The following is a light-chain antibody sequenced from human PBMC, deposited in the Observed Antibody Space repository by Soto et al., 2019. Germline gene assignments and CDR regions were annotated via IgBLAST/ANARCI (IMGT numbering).Light chain of an antibody. CDR1: SSDVGSYNL. Sequence: QSALTQTASVSGSPGQSITISCTGTSSDVGSYNLVSWYQHHPGKAPKLMFFEGSKRPSGVSNRFSGSNSGNTASLTISGLQAEDEADYYCCSYASSSSVYVFGSGTKVTVL. V-gene: IGLV2-23*01. CDR2: EGS. CDR3: CSYASSSSVYV. J-gene: IGLJ1*01.